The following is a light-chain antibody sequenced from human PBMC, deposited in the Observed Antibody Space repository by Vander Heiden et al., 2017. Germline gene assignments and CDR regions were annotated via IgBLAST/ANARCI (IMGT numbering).Light chain of an antibody. CDR1: QSVSNN. CDR3: QQYNNWPPVT. V-gene: IGKV3D-15*01. J-gene: IGKJ4*01. CDR2: GAS. Sequence: EIVMTQAPASLSVSPGERRSLSCRASQSVSNNLAWYQQNPGQAPRLLIYGASTRATGLPARFSGSGSGTEFTLTITSLQSEDFALYYCQQYNNWPPVTFGGGTKVEIK.